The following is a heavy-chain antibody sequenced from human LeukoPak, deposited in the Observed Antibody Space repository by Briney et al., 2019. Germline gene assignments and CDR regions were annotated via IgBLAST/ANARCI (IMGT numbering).Heavy chain of an antibody. V-gene: IGHV3-7*01. CDR2: IKQHGSEK. CDR3: ARGGYSSAWTGY. D-gene: IGHD6-19*01. CDR1: GFISSNYW. Sequence: GGSLRLSCAASGFISSNYWMSWVRQAPGKGLEWVANIKQHGSEKYYVDSVKGRFTVSRDNARNSLYLQMNNLRAEDTAVYYCARGGYSSAWTGYWGQGTLVTVSS. J-gene: IGHJ4*02.